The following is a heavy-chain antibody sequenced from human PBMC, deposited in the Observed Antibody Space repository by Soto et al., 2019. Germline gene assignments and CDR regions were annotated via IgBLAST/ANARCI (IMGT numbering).Heavy chain of an antibody. J-gene: IGHJ4*02. CDR3: SRDTGY. CDR1: DFPLITYR. Sequence: PGGCLSLPCASSDFPLITYRLNWVRQTTGKGLEWVSYITSNSTTINNADSVKGRFIISTDNAKNSLYLQMNSLRAADTAVYYCSRDTGYWGQGTLVTVSS. V-gene: IGHV3-48*01. CDR2: ITSNSTTI.